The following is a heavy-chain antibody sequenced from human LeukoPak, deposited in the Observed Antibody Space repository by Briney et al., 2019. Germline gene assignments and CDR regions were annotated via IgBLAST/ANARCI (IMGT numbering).Heavy chain of an antibody. Sequence: PGGSLRLSCAASGFTFSSYAMSWVRQAPGKGLEWIGYIFDSGNTNYNPSLKSRVTISEDTSKNQFSLKLSSVTAADTAVYYCARAGSVWLTPVHWGQGILVTVSS. CDR1: GFTFSSYA. D-gene: IGHD6-19*01. V-gene: IGHV4-59*08. CDR2: IFDSGNT. J-gene: IGHJ1*01. CDR3: ARAGSVWLTPVH.